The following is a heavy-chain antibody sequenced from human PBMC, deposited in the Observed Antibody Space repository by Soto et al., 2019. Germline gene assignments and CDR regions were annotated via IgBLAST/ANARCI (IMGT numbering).Heavy chain of an antibody. Sequence: PSETLSLTCTVSGGSISSYYWSWIRQPPGKGLKWIGYIYYSGSTNYNPSLKSRVTISVDTSKNQFSLKMSSVTAEDTAVYFCARTERAPSNYFDILTGYYYFDYWGQGTLVTVSS. CDR2: IYYSGST. CDR1: GGSISSYY. D-gene: IGHD3-9*01. CDR3: ARTERAPSNYFDILTGYYYFDY. J-gene: IGHJ4*02. V-gene: IGHV4-59*12.